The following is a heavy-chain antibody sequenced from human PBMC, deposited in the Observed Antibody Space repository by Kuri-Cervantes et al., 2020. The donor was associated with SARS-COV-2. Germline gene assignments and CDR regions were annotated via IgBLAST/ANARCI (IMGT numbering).Heavy chain of an antibody. CDR1: GYTFTGYF. V-gene: IGHV1-2*02. D-gene: IGHD2-21*02. J-gene: IGHJ3*02. Sequence: ASVKVSCKASGYTFTGYFIHWVRQAPGQGLEWIGWINPNSGGTNYAQKFQGRVTMTRDTSISTAYMELSRLRSDDTAVYYCARDRWVVVVTGKRGIGAFDIWGQGTMVTVSS. CDR2: INPNSGGT. CDR3: ARDRWVVVVTGKRGIGAFDI.